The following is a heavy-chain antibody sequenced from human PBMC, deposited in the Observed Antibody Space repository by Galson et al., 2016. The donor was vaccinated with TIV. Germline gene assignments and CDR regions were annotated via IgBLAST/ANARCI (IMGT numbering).Heavy chain of an antibody. CDR2: IWYDGNSK. D-gene: IGHD1-14*01. CDR3: AKGSTITVPSHHRTWYYHYYYYMDG. V-gene: IGHV3-33*06. J-gene: IGHJ6*03. Sequence: SLRLSCAASGFGFSSYGMHWVRQAPGKGLEWVAVIWYDGNSKFYADSVKGRFSVSRGNSKNTLYLQMNSLRVDDTAVYYCAKGSTITVPSHHRTWYYHYYYYMDGWGKGTTVTVSS. CDR1: GFGFSSYG.